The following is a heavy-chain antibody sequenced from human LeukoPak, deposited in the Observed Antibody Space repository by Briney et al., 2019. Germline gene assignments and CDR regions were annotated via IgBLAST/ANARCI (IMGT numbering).Heavy chain of an antibody. CDR3: ARTYDSSGYSAFHI. CDR1: GYSISSGYY. Sequence: PSETLSLTCAVSGYSISSGYYWGWIRQPLGKGLEWIGSIYHSGSTYYNPSLKSRVTISVDTSKNQFSLKLSSVTAADTAVYYCARTYDSSGYSAFHIWGQGTMVTVSS. J-gene: IGHJ3*02. V-gene: IGHV4-38-2*01. CDR2: IYHSGST. D-gene: IGHD3-22*01.